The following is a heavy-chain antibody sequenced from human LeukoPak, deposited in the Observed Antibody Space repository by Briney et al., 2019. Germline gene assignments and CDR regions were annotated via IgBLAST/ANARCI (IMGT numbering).Heavy chain of an antibody. CDR2: IKSKTDGGTT. J-gene: IGHJ4*02. Sequence: KTGGSLRLSCAAFGFTFSNAWMSWVRQAPGKGLEWVGRIKSKTDGGTTDYAAPVKGRFTISRDDSKNTLYLQMNSLKTEDTAVYYCTTDPPIYGAPPFDYWGQGTLVTVSS. CDR1: GFTFSNAW. CDR3: TTDPPIYGAPPFDY. V-gene: IGHV3-15*01. D-gene: IGHD4-17*01.